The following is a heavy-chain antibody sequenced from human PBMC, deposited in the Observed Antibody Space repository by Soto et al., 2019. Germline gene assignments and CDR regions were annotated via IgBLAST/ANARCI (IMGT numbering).Heavy chain of an antibody. V-gene: IGHV3-23*01. D-gene: IGHD3-10*01. J-gene: IGHJ4*02. Sequence: LRLSCAASGVTFTSYAVTWVRQVPGEGLQWVSSISKSGDSTYYADSVKGRFTTSRDNSKNTLYLQMNSLRAEDTAIYYCAKGSFGFDYWGQGTLVTVSS. CDR2: ISKSGDST. CDR1: GVTFTSYA. CDR3: AKGSFGFDY.